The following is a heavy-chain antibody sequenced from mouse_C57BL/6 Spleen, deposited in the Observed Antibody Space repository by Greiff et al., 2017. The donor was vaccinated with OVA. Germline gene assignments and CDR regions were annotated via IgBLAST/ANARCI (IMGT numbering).Heavy chain of an antibody. J-gene: IGHJ2*01. CDR2: IDPETGGT. CDR1: GYTFTDYE. V-gene: IGHV1-15*01. CDR3: TIYYDYGDY. Sequence: QVQLKQSGAELVRPGASVTLSCKASGYTFTDYEMHWVKQTPVHGLEWIGAIDPETGGTAYNQKFKGKAILTADKSSSTAYMELRSLTSEDSAVYYCTIYYDYGDYWGQGTTLTVSS. D-gene: IGHD2-4*01.